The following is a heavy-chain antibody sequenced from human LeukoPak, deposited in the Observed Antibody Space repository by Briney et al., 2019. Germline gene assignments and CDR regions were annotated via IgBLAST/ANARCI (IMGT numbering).Heavy chain of an antibody. D-gene: IGHD3-22*01. Sequence: SETLSLTCTVSGGSISGSSYYWGWIRQPPGKGLEWIGSIYYSGSTYYNPSLKSRVTISVDTSKNQFSLKLSSVTAADTAVYYCAVQTYYYASSGYYQNYFDYWGQGTLVTVSS. J-gene: IGHJ4*02. CDR2: IYYSGST. CDR1: GGSISGSSYY. V-gene: IGHV4-39*01. CDR3: AVQTYYYASSGYYQNYFDY.